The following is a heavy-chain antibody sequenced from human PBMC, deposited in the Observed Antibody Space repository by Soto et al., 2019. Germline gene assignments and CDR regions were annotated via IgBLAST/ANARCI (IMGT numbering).Heavy chain of an antibody. D-gene: IGHD3-22*01. J-gene: IGHJ1*01. Sequence: EVQLVESGGVVVQPGGSLRLSCAASGFTFDDYTMHWVRQAPGKGLEWVSLISWEGGSRYYADSVQGRFTISRDNSKNSLYLQMNSLGTEDTALYYCAVGATSGYFSFFQHWGHGTLVTVSS. CDR1: GFTFDDYT. CDR3: AVGATSGYFSFFQH. CDR2: ISWEGGSR. V-gene: IGHV3-43*01.